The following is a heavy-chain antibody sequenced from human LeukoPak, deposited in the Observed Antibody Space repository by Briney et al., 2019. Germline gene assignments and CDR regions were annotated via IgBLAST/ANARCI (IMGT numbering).Heavy chain of an antibody. CDR2: INHSGST. V-gene: IGHV4-34*01. CDR3: ARGRYSYGTFDY. J-gene: IGHJ4*02. D-gene: IGHD5-18*01. Sequence: SETLSLTCAVYGGSFSGYYWSWIRQPPGKGLEWIGGINHSGSTDYNPSLKSRVTISVDTSKNQFSLKLSSVTAADTALYYCARGRYSYGTFDYWGQGTLVTVSS. CDR1: GGSFSGYY.